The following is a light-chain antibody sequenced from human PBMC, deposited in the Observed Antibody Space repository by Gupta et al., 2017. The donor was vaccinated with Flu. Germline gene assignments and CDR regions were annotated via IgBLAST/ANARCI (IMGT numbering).Light chain of an antibody. CDR3: AAWDDSLNGDV. CDR1: SSNIGTNA. J-gene: IGLJ1*01. V-gene: IGLV1-44*01. CDR2: NNN. Sequence: QSVLTQPPSASGTPGQRVTISCSGSSSNIGTNAVNWYQQLPGTAPKLLIYNNNLRPSGVPARFSGSKSGTSASLAISVLQSEDEADYYCAAWDDSLNGDVFGTGTKVTVL.